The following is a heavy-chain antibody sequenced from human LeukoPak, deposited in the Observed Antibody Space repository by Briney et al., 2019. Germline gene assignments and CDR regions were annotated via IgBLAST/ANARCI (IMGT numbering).Heavy chain of an antibody. Sequence: GASVKVSCKASGGTFSSYAISWVRQAPGQGLEWMGGIIPIFGTANYAQKFQGRVTITADESTSTAYMELSSLRSEDTAVYYCASNPLRVKQFDYWGQGTLVTVSS. CDR3: ASNPLRVKQFDY. CDR2: IIPIFGTA. CDR1: GGTFSSYA. V-gene: IGHV1-69*13. J-gene: IGHJ4*02. D-gene: IGHD2-8*01.